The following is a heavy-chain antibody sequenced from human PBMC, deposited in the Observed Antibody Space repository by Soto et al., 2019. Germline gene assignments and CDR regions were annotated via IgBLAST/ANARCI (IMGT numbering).Heavy chain of an antibody. Sequence: ASVKVSCKASGGTFSSYTISWVRQAPGQGLEWMGRIIPILGIANYAQKFQGRVTITADKSTSTAYMELSSLRSEDTAVYYCARDVRRGVPAAIGFDPWGQGTLVTVSS. CDR3: ARDVRRGVPAAIGFDP. CDR1: GGTFSSYT. CDR2: IIPILGIA. D-gene: IGHD2-2*01. V-gene: IGHV1-69*04. J-gene: IGHJ5*02.